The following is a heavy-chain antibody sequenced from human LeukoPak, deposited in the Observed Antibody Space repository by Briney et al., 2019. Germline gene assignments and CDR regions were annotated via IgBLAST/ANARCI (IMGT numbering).Heavy chain of an antibody. D-gene: IGHD1-1*01. CDR1: GGSISSYY. V-gene: IGHV4-34*01. CDR3: ARGGYNWNDFDY. CDR2: INHSGST. J-gene: IGHJ4*02. Sequence: PSETLSLTCTVSGGSISSYYWSWIRQPPGKGLEWIGEINHSGSTNYNPSLKSRVTISVDTSKNQFSLKLSSVTAADTAVYYCARGGYNWNDFDYWGQGTLVTVSS.